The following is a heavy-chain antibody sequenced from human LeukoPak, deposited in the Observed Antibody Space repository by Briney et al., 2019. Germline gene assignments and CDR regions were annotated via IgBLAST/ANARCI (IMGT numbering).Heavy chain of an antibody. Sequence: GGSLRLSCAASGFTVSNNYMTWVRQAPGEGLEWVSTVYSGGSTFYADSVQGRFTISRDNSKNTLYLQMNSLRAEDTAVYYCAKGITFDPWGQGTLVTVSS. CDR2: VYSGGST. CDR3: AKGITFDP. J-gene: IGHJ5*02. V-gene: IGHV3-53*01. D-gene: IGHD3-16*01. CDR1: GFTVSNNY.